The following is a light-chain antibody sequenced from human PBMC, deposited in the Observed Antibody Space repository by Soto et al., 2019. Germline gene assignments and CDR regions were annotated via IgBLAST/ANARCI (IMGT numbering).Light chain of an antibody. CDR1: QGISNY. V-gene: IGKV1-39*01. J-gene: IGKJ5*01. Sequence: IQMTQSPSSLSASVGDRVTIACRASQGISNYLAWYQQKPGKAPKLLIYAASSLQSGVPLRFSGSGSGTDFTLIISSLQPEDFATYFCQQSYSTPITFGQGTRLEIK. CDR2: AAS. CDR3: QQSYSTPIT.